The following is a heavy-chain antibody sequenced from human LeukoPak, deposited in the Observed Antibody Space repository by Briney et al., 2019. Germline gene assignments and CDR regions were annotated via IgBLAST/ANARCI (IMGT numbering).Heavy chain of an antibody. D-gene: IGHD6-19*01. CDR2: ITSKSYGGTT. CDR3: TTKAEAVAGFHY. CDR1: GFTFTNAW. J-gene: IGHJ4*02. V-gene: IGHV3-15*01. Sequence: ASLILSCAASGFTFTNAWMSWVRQAPGKGLEWVGRITSKSYGGTTDYAAPVKGRFTISRDDSQNTLFLQMHSLKTEDTAVYYCTTKAEAVAGFHYWGQGTLVTVSS.